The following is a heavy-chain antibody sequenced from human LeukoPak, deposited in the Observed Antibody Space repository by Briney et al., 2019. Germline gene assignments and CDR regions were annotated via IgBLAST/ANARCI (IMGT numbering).Heavy chain of an antibody. Sequence: GGSLRLSCAASGFTFSSYGMHWVRLAPGKGLEWVAVIWYDGSNKYYGDSVKGRFTISRDNSKNTLYLQVNSLRAEDTAVYYCAREMTTVTTWADPWGQGTLVTVSS. V-gene: IGHV3-33*01. CDR2: IWYDGSNK. J-gene: IGHJ5*02. CDR3: AREMTTVTTWADP. CDR1: GFTFSSYG. D-gene: IGHD4-11*01.